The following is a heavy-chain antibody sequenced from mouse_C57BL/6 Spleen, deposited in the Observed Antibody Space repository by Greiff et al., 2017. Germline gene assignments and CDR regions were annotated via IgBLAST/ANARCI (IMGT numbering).Heavy chain of an antibody. J-gene: IGHJ4*01. CDR1: GFTFSSYA. V-gene: IGHV5-9-1*02. CDR3: TRGDGYDDAMDY. Sequence: EVQRVESGEGLVKPGGSLKLSCAASGFTFSSYAMSWVRQTPEKRLEWVAYISSGGDYIYYADTVKGRFTISRDNARNTLYLQMSSLKSEDTAMYYCTRGDGYDDAMDYWGQGTSVTVSS. D-gene: IGHD2-2*01. CDR2: ISSGGDYI.